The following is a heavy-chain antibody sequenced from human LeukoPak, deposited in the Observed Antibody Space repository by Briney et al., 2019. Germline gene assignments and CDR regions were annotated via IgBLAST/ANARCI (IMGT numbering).Heavy chain of an antibody. Sequence: HTGGSLRLSCAASGFTFSAYSMNWVRQAPDKGLEWVSYIGSSSSPIYYADSVKGRFTISRDNAKNSLYLQMDSLRAEDTAVYYCARDQAYSFDYWGQGTLVTVSS. CDR2: IGSSSSPI. J-gene: IGHJ4*02. CDR1: GFTFSAYS. CDR3: ARDQAYSFDY. V-gene: IGHV3-48*01. D-gene: IGHD4-11*01.